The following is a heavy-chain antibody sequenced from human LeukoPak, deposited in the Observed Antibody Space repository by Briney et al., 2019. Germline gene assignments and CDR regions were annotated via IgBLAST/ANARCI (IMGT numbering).Heavy chain of an antibody. CDR3: ARASRNGGWGYDY. CDR2: INWSGSYT. CDR1: GLIFDDYG. Sequence: GGSLRLSCAASGLIFDDYGMTWVRQAPGKGLEWVSGINWSGSYTGYADSVKGRLTISRDNAKNSLYLQMNSLRAEDTALYYCARASRNGGWGYDYWGQGTLVTVSS. J-gene: IGHJ4*02. D-gene: IGHD1-26*01. V-gene: IGHV3-20*04.